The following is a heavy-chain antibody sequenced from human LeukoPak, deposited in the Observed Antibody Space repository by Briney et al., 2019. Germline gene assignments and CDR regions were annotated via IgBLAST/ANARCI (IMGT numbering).Heavy chain of an antibody. V-gene: IGHV3-23*01. Sequence: GGSLRLSCVASGFTFSTYAMSWVRQAPGKGLEWVSAISGSGSSTYYADSVKGRFTISRDNSKNTLYLQMNSLRAEDTAVYYCALAFRNAAAASYYYYYVDVWGKGTTVTVSS. CDR1: GFTFSTYA. CDR2: ISGSGSST. CDR3: ALAFRNAAAASYYYYYVDV. J-gene: IGHJ6*03. D-gene: IGHD6-25*01.